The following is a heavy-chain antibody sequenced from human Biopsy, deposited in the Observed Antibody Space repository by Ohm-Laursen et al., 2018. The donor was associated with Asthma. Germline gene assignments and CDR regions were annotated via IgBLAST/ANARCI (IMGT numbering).Heavy chain of an antibody. CDR3: ARPSPNRDILYYYYHMDV. J-gene: IGHJ6*02. Sequence: SSVKVSCKASGGTFSRYAISWVRQAPGQGLEWMGGIIPIFGTSNYAQKFQGRVTFTADESTSSAYMELSSLRFDDTAIYYCARPSPNRDILYYYYHMDVWGQGTTVIVSS. CDR1: GGTFSRYA. D-gene: IGHD3-3*02. V-gene: IGHV1-69*01. CDR2: IIPIFGTS.